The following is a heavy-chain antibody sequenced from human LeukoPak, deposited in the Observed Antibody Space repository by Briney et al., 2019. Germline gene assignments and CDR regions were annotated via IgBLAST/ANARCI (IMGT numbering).Heavy chain of an antibody. D-gene: IGHD5-12*01. J-gene: IGHJ4*02. CDR1: GFTLSNYA. CDR3: AKVIREVDMSHDY. CDR2: IHYNGGNT. Sequence: PGGSLSLSCAASGFTLSNYAMSWVRQAPGKGLEWVSSIHYNGGNTYYADSVKGRFTISRDNSKNTLYLQMNTLRVEDTAVYYCAKVIREVDMSHDYWGRGALVTVSS. V-gene: IGHV3-23*01.